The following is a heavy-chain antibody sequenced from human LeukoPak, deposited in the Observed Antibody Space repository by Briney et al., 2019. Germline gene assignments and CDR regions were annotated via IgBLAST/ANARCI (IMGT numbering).Heavy chain of an antibody. V-gene: IGHV3-23*01. J-gene: IGHJ5*02. Sequence: GGTLRLSCAASGFTFSSYGMSWVRQAPGKGLEWVSAISGSGGSTYYADSVKGRFTISRDNSKNTLYLQMNSLRAEDTAVYYCARAPRFRLVGVPKGPFDPWGQGTLVTVSS. CDR2: ISGSGGST. CDR1: GFTFSSYG. D-gene: IGHD1-26*01. CDR3: ARAPRFRLVGVPKGPFDP.